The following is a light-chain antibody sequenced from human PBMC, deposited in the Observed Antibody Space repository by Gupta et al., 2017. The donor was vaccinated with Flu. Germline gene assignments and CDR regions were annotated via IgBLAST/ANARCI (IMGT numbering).Light chain of an antibody. J-gene: IGKJ1*01. CDR2: AAS. CDR1: PGIRKG. Sequence: QMTQSPSSLSASAGDRLTISCRAGPGIRKGIGWYQQKPGQAPKRLIYAASSRQSGVPARFSGSGSGTEFTLTISSLQPEDVAVYYCLQDNSCPLAFGRGTKVEIK. V-gene: IGKV1-17*01. CDR3: LQDNSCPLA.